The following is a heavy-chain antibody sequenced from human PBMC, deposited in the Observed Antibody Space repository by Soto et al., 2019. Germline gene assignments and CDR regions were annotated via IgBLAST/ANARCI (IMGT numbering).Heavy chain of an antibody. V-gene: IGHV4-34*01. Sequence: SETLSLTCAVYGGSFSGYYWSWIRQPPGKGLEWIGEINHSGSTNYNPSLKSRVTISVDTSKNQFSLKLSSVTAADTAVYYCARERFEIAAAGTYDYWDQGTLVTVSS. CDR1: GGSFSGYY. D-gene: IGHD6-13*01. CDR2: INHSGST. J-gene: IGHJ4*02. CDR3: ARERFEIAAAGTYDY.